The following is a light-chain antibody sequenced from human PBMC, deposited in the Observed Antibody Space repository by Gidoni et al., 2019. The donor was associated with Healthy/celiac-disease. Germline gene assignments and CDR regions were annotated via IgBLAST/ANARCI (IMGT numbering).Light chain of an antibody. Sequence: DIHTNHSPSSLPASVGDRVTITCRASQSISSYLNWYQQKPGKAPKLLIYDASSLQSGVPSRFSGSGSGTDFTLTISSLQPEDFATYYCQQSYSTPRTFGQGTKVEIK. CDR1: QSISSY. CDR2: DAS. J-gene: IGKJ1*01. V-gene: IGKV1-39*01. CDR3: QQSYSTPRT.